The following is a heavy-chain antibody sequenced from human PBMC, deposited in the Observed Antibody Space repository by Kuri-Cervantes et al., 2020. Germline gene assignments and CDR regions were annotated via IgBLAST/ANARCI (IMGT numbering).Heavy chain of an antibody. Sequence: ETLSFTCAASGFTFSSHWMAWVRQAPGKGLVWVSRINSDGSSTSYADSVKGRFTISRDNAKNTLYLQMNSLRAEDTAVYYCARAYGMDVWGQGTTVTVSS. CDR2: INSDGSST. CDR3: ARAYGMDV. V-gene: IGHV3-74*01. J-gene: IGHJ6*02. CDR1: GFTFSSHW.